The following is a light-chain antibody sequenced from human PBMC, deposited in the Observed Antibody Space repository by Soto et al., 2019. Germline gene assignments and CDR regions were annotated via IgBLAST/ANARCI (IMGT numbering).Light chain of an antibody. J-gene: IGKJ2*01. Sequence: EIVLTQSPSTLSLSPGEGATLSCRASQSVSSSYLAWYQQKPGQAPRVLIYGASSRATGTPDRFSGSGSGTDFTLTISRLEPEDFAVYYCQQYGSSPLYTFGQGTKLEIK. V-gene: IGKV3-20*01. CDR2: GAS. CDR3: QQYGSSPLYT. CDR1: QSVSSSY.